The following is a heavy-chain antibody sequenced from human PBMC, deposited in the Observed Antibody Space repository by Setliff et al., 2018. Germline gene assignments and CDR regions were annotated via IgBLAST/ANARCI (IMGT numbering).Heavy chain of an antibody. CDR3: ARGYSGYDYLKPFDY. Sequence: SETLSLTCTVSGGSISGSSYYWGWIRQPPGKGLEWIGSIYYSVSTYYNPSLKSRVTISVDTSKNQFSLKLSSVTAADTAVYYCARGYSGYDYLKPFDYWGQGTLVTVSS. D-gene: IGHD5-12*01. V-gene: IGHV4-39*01. J-gene: IGHJ4*02. CDR2: IYYSVST. CDR1: GGSISGSSYY.